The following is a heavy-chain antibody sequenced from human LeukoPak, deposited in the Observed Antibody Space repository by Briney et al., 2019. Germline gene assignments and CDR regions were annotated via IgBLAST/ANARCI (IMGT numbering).Heavy chain of an antibody. CDR2: ISYDGNYK. J-gene: IGHJ6*02. V-gene: IGHV3-30-3*01. Sequence: PGGSLRLSCVASGFIFSSYARHWVRQAPGKGLEWVAVISYDGNYKYYADSVKGRFTISRDNSKNTLFLQMNGLRPEDTAVYYCARGEYDLLTGVYDTYGIDVWGQGTTVTVSS. CDR1: GFIFSSYA. D-gene: IGHD3-9*01. CDR3: ARGEYDLLTGVYDTYGIDV.